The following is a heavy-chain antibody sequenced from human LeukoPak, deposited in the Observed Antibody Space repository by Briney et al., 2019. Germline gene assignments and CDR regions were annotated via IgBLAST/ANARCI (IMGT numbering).Heavy chain of an antibody. V-gene: IGHV4-59*08. D-gene: IGHD3-9*01. Sequence: PSETLSLTCTVSGGSISSYYWSWIRQPPGKGLEWIGYIYYSGSTNYNPSLKSRVTISVDTSKNQFSLELSSVTAADTAVYYCASNYDILTGPRSAFDIWGQGTMVTVSS. J-gene: IGHJ3*02. CDR3: ASNYDILTGPRSAFDI. CDR2: IYYSGST. CDR1: GGSISSYY.